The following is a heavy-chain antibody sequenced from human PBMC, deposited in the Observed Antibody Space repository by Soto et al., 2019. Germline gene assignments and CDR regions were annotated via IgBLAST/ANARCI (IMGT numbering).Heavy chain of an antibody. J-gene: IGHJ4*02. V-gene: IGHV3-21*04. D-gene: IGHD1-1*01. CDR1: GFTFSDDS. CDR3: VKESSPYKPYYFDY. Sequence: SLRLSCAASGFTFSDDSMNWVRQAPGKGLEWVSSISTGSNYIYHADSVKGRFTTSRDNSKTTLYLQMISLRAEDTAVYYCVKESSPYKPYYFDYWGQGTLVTVSS. CDR2: ISTGSNYI.